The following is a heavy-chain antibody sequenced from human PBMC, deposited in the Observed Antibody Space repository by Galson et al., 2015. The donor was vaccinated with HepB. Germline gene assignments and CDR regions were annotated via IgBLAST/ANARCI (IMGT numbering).Heavy chain of an antibody. V-gene: IGHV1-69*13. CDR1: GGTFSSYA. Sequence: SVKVSCKASGGTFSSYAISWVRQAPGQGLEWMGGIIPIFGTANYAQKFQGRVTITADESTSTAYMELSSLRPEDTAVYYCARDEDGYNPLDYWGQGTLVTVSS. CDR3: ARDEDGYNPLDY. J-gene: IGHJ4*02. CDR2: IIPIFGTA. D-gene: IGHD5-24*01.